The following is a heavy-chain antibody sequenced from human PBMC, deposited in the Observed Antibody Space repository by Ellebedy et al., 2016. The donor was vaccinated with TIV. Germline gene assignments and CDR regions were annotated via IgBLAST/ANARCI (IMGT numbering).Heavy chain of an antibody. CDR3: ARAKRGSYYSAFDI. V-gene: IGHV3-53*01. Sequence: GESLKISXAASGVNVSSNYMSWVRQAPGKGPEWVSIIYSDGSTYYADSVKGRFTLSRDISKNTLFLQMNSLRAEDTAVYYCARAKRGSYYSAFDIWGQGTMVTVSS. CDR2: IYSDGST. CDR1: GVNVSSNY. J-gene: IGHJ3*02. D-gene: IGHD1-26*01.